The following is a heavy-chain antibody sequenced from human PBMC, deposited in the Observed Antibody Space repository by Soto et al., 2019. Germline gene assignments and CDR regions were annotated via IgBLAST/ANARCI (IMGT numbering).Heavy chain of an antibody. Sequence: QVQLQESGPGLVKPSQALSLTCTVSGGSISSGGYYWSWIRQHPGKGLEWIGYIYYTKSTYYNPSLKARVTISLDTSKNQYSLKLTSVTAADTAVYYCARSVFPWGQGTLVTVSS. J-gene: IGHJ5*02. CDR1: GGSISSGGYY. CDR3: ARSVFP. V-gene: IGHV4-31*03. CDR2: IYYTKST.